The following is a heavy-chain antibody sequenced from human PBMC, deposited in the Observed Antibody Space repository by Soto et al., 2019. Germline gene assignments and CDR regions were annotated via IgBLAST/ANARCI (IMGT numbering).Heavy chain of an antibody. Sequence: QVQLVESGGGVVQPGRSLRLSCAASGFTFSSYGMHWVRQAPGKGLEWVAVISYDGSNKYYADSVKGRFTISRDNSKSTLYLQMNSLRAEDTAVYYCAKDLPYSSGWSDQGVFDYWGQGTLVTVSS. CDR2: ISYDGSNK. V-gene: IGHV3-30*18. J-gene: IGHJ4*02. CDR1: GFTFSSYG. D-gene: IGHD6-19*01. CDR3: AKDLPYSSGWSDQGVFDY.